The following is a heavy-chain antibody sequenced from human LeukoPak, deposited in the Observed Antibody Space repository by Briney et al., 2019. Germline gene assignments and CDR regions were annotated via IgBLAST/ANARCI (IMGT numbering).Heavy chain of an antibody. J-gene: IGHJ4*02. D-gene: IGHD2-2*01. V-gene: IGHV3-23*01. Sequence: PGGSLRLSCAASGFTFSMYPMNWVRQAPGKGLEWVSVISGSGGSTYYADSVKGRFTISRDNSKNTLYLQMNSLRVEDTAVYYCAKDRCSGTSCQFDYWGQGTLVTVSS. CDR2: ISGSGGST. CDR3: AKDRCSGTSCQFDY. CDR1: GFTFSMYP.